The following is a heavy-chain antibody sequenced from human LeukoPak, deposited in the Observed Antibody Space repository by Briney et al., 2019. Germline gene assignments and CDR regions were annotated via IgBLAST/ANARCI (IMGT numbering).Heavy chain of an antibody. V-gene: IGHV3-30*03. D-gene: IGHD6-6*01. CDR3: ARRGSSSRGLYYYYYMDV. CDR1: GFTFSSYW. CDR2: ISYDGSNK. Sequence: GGSLRLSCAASGFTFSSYWMSWVRQAPGKGLEWVAVISYDGSNKYYADSVKGRFTISRDNSKNTLYLQMNSLRAEDTAVYYCARRGSSSRGLYYYYYMDVWGKGTTVTVSS. J-gene: IGHJ6*03.